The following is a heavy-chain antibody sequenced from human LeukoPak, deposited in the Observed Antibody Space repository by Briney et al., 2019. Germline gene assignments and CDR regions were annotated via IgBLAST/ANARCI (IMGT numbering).Heavy chain of an antibody. V-gene: IGHV4-34*01. CDR1: GGSFSGYY. D-gene: IGHD5-12*01. Sequence: PSETLSLTCAVYGGSFSGYYWSWIRQPPGKGLEWIGEINHSGSTNYNPSLKSRVTISVDTSKNQFSLKLSSVTAADTAVYYCASRRTEYSGLDYWGQGTLVTVSS. J-gene: IGHJ4*02. CDR2: INHSGST. CDR3: ASRRTEYSGLDY.